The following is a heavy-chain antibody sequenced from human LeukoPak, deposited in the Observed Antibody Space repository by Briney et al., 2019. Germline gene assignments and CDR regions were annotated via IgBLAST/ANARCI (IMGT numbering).Heavy chain of an antibody. J-gene: IGHJ6*03. CDR3: AKKDYYYMDV. V-gene: IGHV3-20*04. Sequence: GGSLRLSCAASGFTLSSYAMSWVRQAPGKGLEWVSGINWNGGSTGYADSVKGRFTISRDNAKNSLYLQMNSLRAEDTAVYYCAKKDYYYMDVWGKGTTVTVSS. CDR2: INWNGGST. CDR1: GFTLSSYA.